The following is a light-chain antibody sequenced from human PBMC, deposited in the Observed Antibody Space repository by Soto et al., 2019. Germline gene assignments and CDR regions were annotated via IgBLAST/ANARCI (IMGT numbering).Light chain of an antibody. CDR3: QHRSPWPPET. V-gene: IGKV3-11*01. CDR2: DAS. J-gene: IGKJ4*01. Sequence: EIVLTQSPATLSLSPGARATLSCRASQSIRRYLAWYQQKPGQAPRLLIYDASNRATGIPARFSGSGSGTDFTLPISRLEPEDFAVYYCQHRSPWPPETFGGGTKVEIK. CDR1: QSIRRY.